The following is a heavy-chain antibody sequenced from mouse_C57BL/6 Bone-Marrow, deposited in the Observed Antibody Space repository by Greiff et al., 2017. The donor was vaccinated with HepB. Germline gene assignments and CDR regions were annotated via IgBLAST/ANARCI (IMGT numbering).Heavy chain of an antibody. CDR3: ARERDLPAWFAY. D-gene: IGHD3-3*01. V-gene: IGHV1-50*01. J-gene: IGHJ3*01. Sequence: QVQLQQPGAELVKPGASVKLSCKASGYTFTSYWMQWVKQRPGQGLEWIGEIDPSDSYTNYNQKFKGKATLTVDTSSSTAYMQLSSLTSEDSAVYYGARERDLPAWFAYWGQGTLVTVSA. CDR2: IDPSDSYT. CDR1: GYTFTSYW.